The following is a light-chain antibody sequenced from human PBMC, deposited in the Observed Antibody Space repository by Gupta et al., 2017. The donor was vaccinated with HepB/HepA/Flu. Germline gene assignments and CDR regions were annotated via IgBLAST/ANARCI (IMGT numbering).Light chain of an antibody. Sequence: SYELTQPHSISVALGHTARIICGGNKIGNKNVHWYQQKPGQAPILIIYRDGNRPSGIPERYSGSNSGNTATLTISSAQAGDEADFYCQVWDSSTAVFGTGTKVTVL. V-gene: IGLV3-9*01. J-gene: IGLJ1*01. CDR2: RDG. CDR3: QVWDSSTAV. CDR1: KIGNKN.